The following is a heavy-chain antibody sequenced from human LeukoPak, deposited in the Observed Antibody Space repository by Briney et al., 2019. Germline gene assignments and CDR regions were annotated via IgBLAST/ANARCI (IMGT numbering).Heavy chain of an antibody. Sequence: SETLSLTCAVSGGSVSRNNWWSWVRPPPGKGLEWIGEIYHSGSTNYNPSLKSRVTISIDTSKNQFSLKLSSVTAADTAVYYCARGYYYGSGSALFDPWGQGTLVTVSS. V-gene: IGHV4-4*02. J-gene: IGHJ5*02. D-gene: IGHD3-10*01. CDR1: GGSVSRNNW. CDR3: ARGYYYGSGSALFDP. CDR2: IYHSGST.